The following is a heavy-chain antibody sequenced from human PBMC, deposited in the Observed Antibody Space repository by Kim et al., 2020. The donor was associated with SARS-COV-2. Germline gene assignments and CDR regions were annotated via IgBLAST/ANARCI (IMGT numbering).Heavy chain of an antibody. D-gene: IGHD1-26*01. J-gene: IGHJ6*02. V-gene: IGHV3-7*01. CDR3: ARDRSGDYYYGMDV. Sequence: YVDSVKGRVTIYRANAKNSLYLQMNSLRAEDTAVYYCARDRSGDYYYGMDVWGQGTTVTVSS.